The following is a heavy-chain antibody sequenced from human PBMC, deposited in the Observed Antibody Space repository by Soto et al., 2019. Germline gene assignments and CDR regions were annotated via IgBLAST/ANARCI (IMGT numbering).Heavy chain of an antibody. CDR1: GGSISSSNW. D-gene: IGHD3-3*01. CDR2: IYHSGST. V-gene: IGHV4-4*02. J-gene: IGHJ6*02. CDR3: VRSSRRDITASRGMDV. Sequence: SETLSLTCAVSGGSISSSNWWSWVRKPPGKGLEWIGEIYHSGSTNYNPSLKSRVTISVDSPKNTLYLQLNSLRTEDTAVYYCVRSSRRDITASRGMDVWGQGTTVTVSS.